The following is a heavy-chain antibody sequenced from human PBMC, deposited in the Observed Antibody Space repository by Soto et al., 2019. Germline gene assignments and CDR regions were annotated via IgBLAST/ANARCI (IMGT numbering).Heavy chain of an antibody. Sequence: GGSLRLSCAASGFTFSSYAMHWVRQAPGKGLEWVAVISYDGSNKYYADSVKGRFTISRDNSKNTLYLQMNSLRAEDTAVYYCAKEVAAAGPRYYYYGMDVWGQGTTVTVSS. CDR1: GFTFSSYA. V-gene: IGHV3-30-3*01. CDR2: ISYDGSNK. J-gene: IGHJ6*02. D-gene: IGHD6-13*01. CDR3: AKEVAAAGPRYYYYGMDV.